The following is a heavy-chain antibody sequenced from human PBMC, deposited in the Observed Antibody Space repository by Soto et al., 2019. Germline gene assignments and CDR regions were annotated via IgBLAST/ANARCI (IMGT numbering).Heavy chain of an antibody. CDR3: ARGKDSSSWYGRYYYYYGMDV. V-gene: IGHV4-59*01. CDR1: GGSISSYY. D-gene: IGHD6-13*01. J-gene: IGHJ6*02. Sequence: SETLSLTCTVSGGSISSYYWSWIRQPPGKGLEWIGYIYYSGSTNYNPSLKSRVTISVDTSKNQFSLKLSSVTAADTAVYYCARGKDSSSWYGRYYYYYGMDVWGQGTTVTVSS. CDR2: IYYSGST.